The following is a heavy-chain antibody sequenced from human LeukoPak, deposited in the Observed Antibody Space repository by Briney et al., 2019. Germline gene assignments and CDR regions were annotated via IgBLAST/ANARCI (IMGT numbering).Heavy chain of an antibody. CDR1: GYTFTSYA. Sequence: ASVKVSCKASGYTFTSYAMHWVRQAPGQRLEWMGWINAGNGNTKYSQRFQGRVTITRDTSASTAYMGLSSLRSEDTAVYYCARTYDSSGYYTPPFDYWGQGTLVTVSS. V-gene: IGHV1-3*01. CDR3: ARTYDSSGYYTPPFDY. D-gene: IGHD3-22*01. CDR2: INAGNGNT. J-gene: IGHJ4*02.